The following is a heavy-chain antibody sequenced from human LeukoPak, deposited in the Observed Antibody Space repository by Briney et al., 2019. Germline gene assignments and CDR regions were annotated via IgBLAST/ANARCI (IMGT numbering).Heavy chain of an antibody. V-gene: IGHV3-7*01. D-gene: IGHD1-26*01. CDR3: AKVGAWELQRVFEN. J-gene: IGHJ4*02. CDR1: VFTFSRYW. CDR2: INREGGEQ. Sequence: GGALRLSCEVSVFTFSRYWMTGARHIPGKGREWVANINREGGEQHYVESVKGRFTISRDKGKNSLYLQMDSLRVDDTAVYYCAKVGAWELQRVFENWGQGTLVTVSS.